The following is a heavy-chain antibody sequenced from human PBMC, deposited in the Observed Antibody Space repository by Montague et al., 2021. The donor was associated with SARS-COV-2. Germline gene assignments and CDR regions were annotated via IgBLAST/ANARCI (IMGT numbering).Heavy chain of an antibody. D-gene: IGHD3-16*01. Sequence: TLSLTCTVSGGSISSGGFYWSWIRQHPGKDLEWIGYISYSGSTYYNPSLKSRVTRSVDTSKNQFSLTVTSVTAADTAVYYCARGLDHNKGGDYWGQGILVIVSS. J-gene: IGHJ4*02. CDR3: ARGLDHNKGGDY. CDR2: ISYSGST. V-gene: IGHV4-31*03. CDR1: GGSISSGGFY.